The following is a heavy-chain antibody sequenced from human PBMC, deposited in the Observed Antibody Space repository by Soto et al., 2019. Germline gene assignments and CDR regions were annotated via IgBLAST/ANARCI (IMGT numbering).Heavy chain of an antibody. CDR3: ARPRYIWNYSRTKGDYYYYGMDV. D-gene: IGHD1-7*01. CDR2: IIPIFGTA. CDR1: GGTFSSYA. Sequence: ASVKVSCKASGGTFSSYAISWVRQAPGQGLEWMGGIIPIFGTANYAQKFQGRVTITADESTSTAYMELSSLRSEDTAVYYCARPRYIWNYSRTKGDYYYYGMDVWGQGTMVTVSS. J-gene: IGHJ6*02. V-gene: IGHV1-69*13.